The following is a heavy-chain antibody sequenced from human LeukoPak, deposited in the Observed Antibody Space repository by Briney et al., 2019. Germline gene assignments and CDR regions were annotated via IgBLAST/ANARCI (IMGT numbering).Heavy chain of an antibody. D-gene: IGHD5-18*01. CDR1: QFTLSNYW. V-gene: IGHV3-74*01. J-gene: IGHJ3*02. Sequence: PGGSLRLSCAASQFTLSNYWMHWVRQAPGKGLLWVSFINSDASSTAYADSVKGRFTISRDNAKNTLYLQMNSLRVEDTAVYYCARDMNVDTAMDIWGQGTLVTVSS. CDR3: ARDMNVDTAMDI. CDR2: INSDASST.